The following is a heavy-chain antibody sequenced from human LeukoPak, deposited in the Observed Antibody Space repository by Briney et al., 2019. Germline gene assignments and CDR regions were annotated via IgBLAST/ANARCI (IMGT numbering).Heavy chain of an antibody. D-gene: IGHD6-19*01. CDR2: ISWNSGSI. CDR3: ARDLRAYSSCFDY. J-gene: IGHJ4*02. V-gene: IGHV3-9*01. CDR1: GFTFDDYA. Sequence: PGRSLRLSCAASGFTFDDYAMHWVRQAPGKGLEWVSGISWNSGSIGYADSVKGRFTISRDNAKNSLYLQMNSLRAEDTAVYYCARDLRAYSSCFDYWGQGTLVTVSS.